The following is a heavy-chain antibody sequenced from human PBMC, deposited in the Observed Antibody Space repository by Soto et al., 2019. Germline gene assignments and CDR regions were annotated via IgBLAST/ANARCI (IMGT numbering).Heavy chain of an antibody. CDR3: ARVYPGSGWPYHYYSMDV. Sequence: EVQLVESGGGLVQPGGSLRLSCAASGFTFTTYWMSWVRQAPGKGLEWVANIKQDGSEKYYVDSVKGRFTISRDNAKNSLYLQMNSLRAEDTALYYCARVYPGSGWPYHYYSMDVWGQGTTVTVSS. J-gene: IGHJ6*02. CDR2: IKQDGSEK. V-gene: IGHV3-7*01. CDR1: GFTFTTYW. D-gene: IGHD6-19*01.